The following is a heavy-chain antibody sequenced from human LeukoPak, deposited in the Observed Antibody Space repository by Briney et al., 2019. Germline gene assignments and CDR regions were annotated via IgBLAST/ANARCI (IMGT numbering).Heavy chain of an antibody. D-gene: IGHD2-8*01. Sequence: EASVKVSCKASGYTFTSYYMHWVRQAPGQGLEWMGIIYPGGGSTSYAQKLQGRITMTRDMSASTVYMELSSLRSEDTAIYYCARDNDFGYWGQGTLVTVSS. CDR3: ARDNDFGY. CDR1: GYTFTSYY. V-gene: IGHV1-46*04. J-gene: IGHJ4*02. CDR2: IYPGGGST.